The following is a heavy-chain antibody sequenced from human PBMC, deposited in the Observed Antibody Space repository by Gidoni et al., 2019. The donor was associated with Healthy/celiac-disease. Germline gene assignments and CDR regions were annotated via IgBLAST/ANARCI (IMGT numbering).Heavy chain of an antibody. CDR1: GYTFTSYG. D-gene: IGHD2-2*02. CDR2: ISAYNGNT. J-gene: IGHJ3*02. Sequence: QVQLEQSGAEVKKPGASVKVSCKASGYTFTSYGISWVRQAPGQGLEWMGWISAYNGNTNYAQKLQGRVTMTTDTSTSTAYMELRSLRSDDTAVYYCARDLSPVGQLLYHDAFDIWGQGTMVTVSS. V-gene: IGHV1-18*01. CDR3: ARDLSPVGQLLYHDAFDI.